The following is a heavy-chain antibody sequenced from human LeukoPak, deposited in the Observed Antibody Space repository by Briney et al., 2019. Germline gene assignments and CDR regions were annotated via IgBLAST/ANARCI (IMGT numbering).Heavy chain of an antibody. CDR1: GGPFSSSA. CDR3: AMTLAGVLDSFDS. Sequence: GGSLRVSCAASGGPFSSSAMSWVRQAPGKGLEWVSGLTGSGSRTYYADSVKGRFTISRDNSKNTLFLQMHSLRAEDTAMYYCAMTLAGVLDSFDSWGQGTLVTVSS. CDR2: LTGSGSRT. J-gene: IGHJ4*02. V-gene: IGHV3-23*01. D-gene: IGHD1-1*01.